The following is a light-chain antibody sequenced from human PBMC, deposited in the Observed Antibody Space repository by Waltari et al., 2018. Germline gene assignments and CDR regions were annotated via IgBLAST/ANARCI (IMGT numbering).Light chain of an antibody. J-gene: IGKJ3*01. Sequence: ELVLTQSPATLSLSPGERATLSCRASQSLSSYLAWYQQKPGQAPRLLIYDASNRATGIPARFSGSGSGTDFTLTISSLEPEDFAVYYCQQRSNWPLTFGPGTKVDIK. CDR2: DAS. CDR1: QSLSSY. CDR3: QQRSNWPLT. V-gene: IGKV3-11*01.